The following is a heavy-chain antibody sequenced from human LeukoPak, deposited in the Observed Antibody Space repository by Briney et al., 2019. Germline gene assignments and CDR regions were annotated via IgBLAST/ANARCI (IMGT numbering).Heavy chain of an antibody. CDR2: INVGNGIT. CDR3: ARSILVVPVASHYNYGVDV. D-gene: IGHD2-2*01. Sequence: ASVKVSCKASGYTFAKYAIHWVRQAPGQRLEWMGWINVGNGITRYSQKFQGGVTITRDTSASTAYMELSSLRSEDTAVYYCARSILVVPVASHYNYGVDVWGQGTTVTVSS. V-gene: IGHV1-3*01. CDR1: GYTFAKYA. J-gene: IGHJ6*02.